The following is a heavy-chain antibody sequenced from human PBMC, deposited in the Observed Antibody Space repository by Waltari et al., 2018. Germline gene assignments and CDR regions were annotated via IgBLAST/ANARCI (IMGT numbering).Heavy chain of an antibody. D-gene: IGHD6-19*01. CDR2: ISAHNGNT. CDR3: ATSVGGNMEFDN. J-gene: IGHJ1*01. V-gene: IGHV1-18*01. CDR1: AYPFDTYG. Sequence: QAQLAQSAAEVKKPGASVKVSCKASAYPFDTYGITWVRQVPGQGLEWMGWISAHNGNTNHAQKFQDRVTLTTDTSTHTAYMEMRSLTTDDTAVYYCATSVGGNMEFDNWGQGTLVTVSS.